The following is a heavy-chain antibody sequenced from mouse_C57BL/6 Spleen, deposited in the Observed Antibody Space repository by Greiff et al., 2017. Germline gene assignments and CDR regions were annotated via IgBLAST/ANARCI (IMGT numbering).Heavy chain of an antibody. CDR2: IHPNSGST. CDR3: ARGGYYDFYFDY. V-gene: IGHV1-64*01. Sequence: VQLQQPGAELVKPGASVKLSCKASGYTFTSYWMHWVKQRPGQGLEWIGMIHPNSGSTNYNEKFKSKATLTVDKSSSAAYMQLSSLTSEDSAVYYCARGGYYDFYFDYWGQGTTLTVSS. D-gene: IGHD2-4*01. J-gene: IGHJ2*01. CDR1: GYTFTSYW.